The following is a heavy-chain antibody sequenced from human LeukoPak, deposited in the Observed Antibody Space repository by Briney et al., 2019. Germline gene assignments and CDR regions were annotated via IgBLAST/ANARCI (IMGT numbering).Heavy chain of an antibody. CDR3: AKDAIAAVGYFDY. CDR2: ISGSGGST. J-gene: IGHJ4*02. D-gene: IGHD6-6*01. V-gene: IGHV3-23*01. CDR1: GFTFSSYA. Sequence: GGSLRLSCAASGFTFSSYAMSWVRQAPGKGLEWVSAISGSGGSTYYADSVKGRFTISRDNAKNSLYLQMNSLRAEDTALYYCAKDAIAAVGYFDYWGQGTLVTVSS.